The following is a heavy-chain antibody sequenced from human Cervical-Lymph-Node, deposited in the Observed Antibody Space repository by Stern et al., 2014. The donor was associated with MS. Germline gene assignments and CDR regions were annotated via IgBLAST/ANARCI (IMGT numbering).Heavy chain of an antibody. Sequence: QVQLQESGPGLVKPSGTLSLTCTVSGDSISSDNWWSWVRQSPGKGLEWIGEIHHSGTTNYNPSLESRLTISIDKSKNQFSLNLKSVTAADTAVYYCARASLSGYDWFDPWGQGTLVTVSS. J-gene: IGHJ5*02. CDR2: IHHSGTT. CDR1: GDSISSDNW. CDR3: ARASLSGYDWFDP. V-gene: IGHV4-4*02. D-gene: IGHD5-12*01.